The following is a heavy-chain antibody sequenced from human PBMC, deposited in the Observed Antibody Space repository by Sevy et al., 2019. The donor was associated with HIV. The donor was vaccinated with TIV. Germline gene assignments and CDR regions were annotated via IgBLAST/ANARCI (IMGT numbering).Heavy chain of an antibody. Sequence: ASVKVSCKTSGYTFTDYYMHWVRQAPGQGLEWMGRINPNSGGTNYPQKFEGRVTMTRDTSISTAYMALNRLTSDDTAVSSCARRYDFWRGYYGFDYWGQGTLVTVSS. D-gene: IGHD3-3*01. V-gene: IGHV1-2*06. CDR1: GYTFTDYY. J-gene: IGHJ4*02. CDR2: INPNSGGT. CDR3: ARRYDFWRGYYGFDY.